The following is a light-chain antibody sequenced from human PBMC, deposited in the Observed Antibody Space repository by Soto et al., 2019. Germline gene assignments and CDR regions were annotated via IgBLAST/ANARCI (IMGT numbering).Light chain of an antibody. CDR2: EVS. V-gene: IGLV2-23*02. Sequence: QSALTQPASVSGSPGQSITISCTGTSSDVGSYNLVSWYQQHPGKAPKLMIYEVSKRPSGVSSRFSGSKSGNTASLTISGLQAEDEADYYCSSYAGSSTYVFGTGTKLTVL. J-gene: IGLJ1*01. CDR1: SSDVGSYNL. CDR3: SSYAGSSTYV.